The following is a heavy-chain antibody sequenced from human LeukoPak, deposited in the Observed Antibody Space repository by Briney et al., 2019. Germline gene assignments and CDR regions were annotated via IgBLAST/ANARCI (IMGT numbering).Heavy chain of an antibody. V-gene: IGHV1-24*01. CDR1: GYTLTELS. Sequence: GASVKVSCKVSGYTLTELSMHWVRQAPGKGLEWMGGFDPEDGETIYAQKFQGRVTMTEDTSTDTAYMELSSLRSEDTAVYYCAREDCSSTSCQVYFDYWGQGTLVTVSS. D-gene: IGHD2-2*01. CDR3: AREDCSSTSCQVYFDY. J-gene: IGHJ4*02. CDR2: FDPEDGET.